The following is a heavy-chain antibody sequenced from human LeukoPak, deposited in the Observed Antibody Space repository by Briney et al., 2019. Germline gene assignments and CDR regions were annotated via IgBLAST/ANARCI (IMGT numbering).Heavy chain of an antibody. CDR1: GFTFSSYS. V-gene: IGHV3-21*01. Sequence: PGGSLRLSCAASGFTFSSYSMNWVRQAPGKGLEWVSSISSSSSYIYYADSVKGRFTISRDNAKNSLYLQMNSLRAEDTAAYYCASHSSSWYLMDVWGKGTTVTVSS. J-gene: IGHJ6*04. CDR2: ISSSSSYI. CDR3: ASHSSSWYLMDV. D-gene: IGHD6-13*01.